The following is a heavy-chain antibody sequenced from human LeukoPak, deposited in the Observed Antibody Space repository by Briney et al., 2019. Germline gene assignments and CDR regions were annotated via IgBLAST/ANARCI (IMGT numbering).Heavy chain of an antibody. V-gene: IGHV4-59*01. Sequence: KPSETLSLTCTVSGGSISSYYWSWIRQPPGKGLEWIGYIYYSGSTNYNPSLKSRVTISVDTSKNQFSLKLTSVTAADTAVYYCARAHSSGNYFDYWGQGTLVTVSS. D-gene: IGHD3-22*01. CDR2: IYYSGST. J-gene: IGHJ4*02. CDR1: GGSISSYY. CDR3: ARAHSSGNYFDY.